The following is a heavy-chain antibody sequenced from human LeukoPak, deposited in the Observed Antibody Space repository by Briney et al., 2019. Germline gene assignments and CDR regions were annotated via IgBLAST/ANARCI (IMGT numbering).Heavy chain of an antibody. CDR1: GGTYSSYT. V-gene: IGHV1-69*04. CDR2: IIPILGIA. J-gene: IGHJ5*02. D-gene: IGHD1-14*01. CDR3: ARDRRTPEGGFDP. Sequence: AASVKVSCKASGGTYSSYTISWVPQAPGQGLEWMGRIIPILGIANYAQKFQGRVTITADKSTSTAYMELSSLRSEDTAVYYCARDRRTPEGGFDPWGQGTLVTVSS.